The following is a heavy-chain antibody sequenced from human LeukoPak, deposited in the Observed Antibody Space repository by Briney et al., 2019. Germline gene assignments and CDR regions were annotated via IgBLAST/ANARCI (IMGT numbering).Heavy chain of an antibody. CDR3: AKERVVVPAAILDY. CDR1: GFTFRNFW. V-gene: IGHV3-7*01. J-gene: IGHJ4*02. Sequence: GGSLRLSCAASGFTFRNFWMSWVRQVPGKGLEWVANIKQDGSEKYFVDSVKGRFTISRDNAKNSLYLQMNSLRAEDTAVYYCAKERVVVPAAILDYWGQGTLVTVSS. D-gene: IGHD2-2*01. CDR2: IKQDGSEK.